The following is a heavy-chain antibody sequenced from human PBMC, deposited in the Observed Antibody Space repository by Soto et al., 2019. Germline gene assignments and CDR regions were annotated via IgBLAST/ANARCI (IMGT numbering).Heavy chain of an antibody. Sequence: QVQLVQSGAEVKKPGASVKVSCKASGYTFTGYYMHWVRQAPGQGLEWMGWINPNSGGTNYAQKFQGRVTMTRDTSISTAYMELSRLRSDDTAVYYCAREDYDFCRSGGLRFDPWGQGTLVTVSS. J-gene: IGHJ5*02. D-gene: IGHD3-3*01. CDR3: AREDYDFCRSGGLRFDP. CDR1: GYTFTGYY. V-gene: IGHV1-2*02. CDR2: INPNSGGT.